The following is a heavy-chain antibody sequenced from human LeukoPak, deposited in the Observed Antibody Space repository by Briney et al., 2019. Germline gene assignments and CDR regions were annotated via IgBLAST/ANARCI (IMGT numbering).Heavy chain of an antibody. Sequence: ASSVKVSCKASGYTFTGYYMHWVRQAPGQGLEWMGWINPNSGGTNYAQKFQGRVTITRDTSISTAYMELSRLRSDDTAVYYCARGSGSYRPFWYFDLWGRGTLVTVSS. D-gene: IGHD1-26*01. CDR2: INPNSGGT. V-gene: IGHV1-2*02. CDR1: GYTFTGYY. J-gene: IGHJ2*01. CDR3: ARGSGSYRPFWYFDL.